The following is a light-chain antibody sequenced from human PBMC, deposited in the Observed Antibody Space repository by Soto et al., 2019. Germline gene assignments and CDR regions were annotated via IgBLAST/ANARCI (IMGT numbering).Light chain of an antibody. CDR1: QRVSSY. CDR3: QQHGSSPIT. Sequence: EIVLTQSPATLSLSPGERATLSCRASQRVSSYLSWYQQKPGQTPRLLVYGASSRATGIPDRFSGSGSGTDFTLTISGLEPEDFAVYYCQQHGSSPITFGQGTRLEIK. J-gene: IGKJ5*01. CDR2: GAS. V-gene: IGKV3-20*01.